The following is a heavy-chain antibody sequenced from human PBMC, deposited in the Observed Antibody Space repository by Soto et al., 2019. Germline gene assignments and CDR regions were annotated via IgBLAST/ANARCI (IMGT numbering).Heavy chain of an antibody. J-gene: IGHJ6*02. Sequence: GGSLRLSCAASGFTFSDYYMSWIRQAPGKGLEWVSYISSSSSYTNYADSVKGRFTISRDNAKNSLYLQMNSLRAEDTAVYYCSSYSSSYYGIYVCGQGTTVTVS. V-gene: IGHV3-11*06. CDR3: SSYSSSYYGIYV. D-gene: IGHD6-13*01. CDR2: ISSSSSYT. CDR1: GFTFSDYY.